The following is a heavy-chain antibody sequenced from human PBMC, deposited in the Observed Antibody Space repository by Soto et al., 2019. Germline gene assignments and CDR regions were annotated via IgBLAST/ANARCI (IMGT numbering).Heavy chain of an antibody. D-gene: IGHD2-21*02. CDR2: IYYSGST. CDR1: GGSISSYY. J-gene: IGHJ4*02. V-gene: IGHV4-59*01. Sequence: SETLSLTCTVSGGSISSYYWSWIRQPPGKGLEWIGYIYYSGSTNYNPSLKSRVTISVDTSKNQFSLKLSSVTAADTAVYYCARVVSVTATIYYFYYWGQGTLVTV. CDR3: ARVVSVTATIYYFYY.